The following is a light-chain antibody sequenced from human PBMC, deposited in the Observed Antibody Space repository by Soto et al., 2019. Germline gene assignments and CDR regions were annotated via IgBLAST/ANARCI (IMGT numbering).Light chain of an antibody. CDR2: GAS. J-gene: IGKJ5*01. CDR3: QQYGSSLST. CDR1: QSVSSSC. V-gene: IGKV3-20*01. Sequence: EIVLTQSPGTLSLSPGERATLSCRASQSVSSSCLAWYQQKPGQAPRLLIYGASSRATGIPDRFSGSGSGTDFTLTISRLEPEDFAVYYCQQYGSSLSTFGQGTRLEIK.